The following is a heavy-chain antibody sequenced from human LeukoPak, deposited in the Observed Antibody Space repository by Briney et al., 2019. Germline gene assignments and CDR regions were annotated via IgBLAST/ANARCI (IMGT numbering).Heavy chain of an antibody. Sequence: SGTLSLTCAVSGGSLSSSNWWSGVRQPPGKGLEWIGEIYHSGSTNYNPSLKSRVTISVDKSKNQFSLKLSSVTAADTAVYYCAREDVAVAGTVYYWGQGTLVTVSS. CDR1: GGSLSSSNW. J-gene: IGHJ4*02. CDR2: IYHSGST. D-gene: IGHD6-19*01. CDR3: AREDVAVAGTVYY. V-gene: IGHV4-4*02.